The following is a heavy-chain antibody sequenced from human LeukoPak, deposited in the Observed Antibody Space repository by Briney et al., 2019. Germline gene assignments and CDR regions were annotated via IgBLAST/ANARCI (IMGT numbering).Heavy chain of an antibody. CDR1: GGTFSSYA. Sequence: ASVKVSCKASGGTFSSYAISWVRQAPGQGLEWMGGIIPIFGTANYAQKFQGRVTITADESTCTAYMELSSLRSEDTAVYYCARDPPGVKGDYNYQFDYWGQGTLVTVSS. D-gene: IGHD4-17*01. V-gene: IGHV1-69*13. CDR3: ARDPPGVKGDYNYQFDY. J-gene: IGHJ4*02. CDR2: IIPIFGTA.